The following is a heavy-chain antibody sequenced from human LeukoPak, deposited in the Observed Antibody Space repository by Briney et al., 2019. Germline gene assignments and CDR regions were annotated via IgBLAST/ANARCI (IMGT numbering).Heavy chain of an antibody. Sequence: GASVKVSCKASGYTFIIYDINWVRQATGQGLEWMGWMNPNSGSTLYAQKFQGRVTMTRDNSINTAYMELSSLRSEDTAVYYCASGNSYDPYNWLDPWGQGTLVTVSS. D-gene: IGHD5-18*01. J-gene: IGHJ5*02. CDR1: GYTFIIYD. CDR2: MNPNSGST. V-gene: IGHV1-8*01. CDR3: ASGNSYDPYNWLDP.